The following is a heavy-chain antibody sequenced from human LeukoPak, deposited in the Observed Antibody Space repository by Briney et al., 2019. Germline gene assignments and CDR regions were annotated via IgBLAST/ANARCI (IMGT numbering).Heavy chain of an antibody. CDR2: TYYRSKWYY. D-gene: IGHD5-24*01. CDR3: VRGNYNLDY. CDR1: GESVSSTGAS. V-gene: IGHV6-1*01. Sequence: SQTLSLTCAISGESVSSTGASWNWIRQSPSRGLEWLGRTYYRSKWYYEYALSVQSRIIVAPDTSKNQFSLQLNSVTPEDTAVYYCVRGNYNLDYWGQGSLVTVSS. J-gene: IGHJ4*02.